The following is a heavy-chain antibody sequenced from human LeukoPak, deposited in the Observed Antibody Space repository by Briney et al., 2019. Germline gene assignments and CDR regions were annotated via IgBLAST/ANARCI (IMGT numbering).Heavy chain of an antibody. D-gene: IGHD5-12*01. J-gene: IGHJ6*02. CDR1: GGSISSSGYY. CDR2: MSYSGST. V-gene: IGHV4-31*02. CDR3: ARANVDIVATTRAYYYCMDV. Sequence: SETLSLTCTVSGGSISSSGYYWTWIHQLPGKGLDWIGYMSYSGSTSYNPSLKSRVTISVDTSKNQFSLKLSSVTAAYTAVYYCARANVDIVATTRAYYYCMDVWGQGTTVTVSS.